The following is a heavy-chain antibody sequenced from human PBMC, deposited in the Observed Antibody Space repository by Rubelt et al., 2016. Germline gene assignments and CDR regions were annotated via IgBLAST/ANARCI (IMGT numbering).Heavy chain of an antibody. CDR2: IYYSGST. D-gene: IGHD6-13*01. CDR1: GGSFSGYY. CDR3: ARHRGRAAADWYFDL. J-gene: IGHJ2*01. Sequence: QVQLQQWGAGLLKPSGTLSLTCAVYGGSFSGYYWSWIRQPPGKGLEWIGSIYYSGSTCYNPSLKSRVTISVDTSKNQFSLKLSSVTAADTAVYYCARHRGRAAADWYFDLWGRGTLVTVSS. V-gene: IGHV4-34*01.